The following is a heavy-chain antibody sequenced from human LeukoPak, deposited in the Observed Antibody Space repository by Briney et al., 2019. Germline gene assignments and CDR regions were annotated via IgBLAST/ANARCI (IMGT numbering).Heavy chain of an antibody. Sequence: GASVKVSCKASGYTFTSYDINWVRQATGQELEWMGWMNPNSGNTGYAQKFQGRVTITRNTSISTAYMELSSLRSEDTAMYYCARAYMTATRHFDYWGQGTLVTVSS. CDR3: ARAYMTATRHFDY. CDR2: MNPNSGNT. D-gene: IGHD2-21*02. CDR1: GYTFTSYD. V-gene: IGHV1-8*02. J-gene: IGHJ4*02.